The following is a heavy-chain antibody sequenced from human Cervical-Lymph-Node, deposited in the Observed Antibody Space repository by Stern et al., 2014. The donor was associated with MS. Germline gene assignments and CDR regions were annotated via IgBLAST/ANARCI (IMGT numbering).Heavy chain of an antibody. V-gene: IGHV4-61*01. Sequence: QVQLQESGPGLVKPSETLSLTCSVSADSVNSGSSYWSWIRQPPGKGLEGIGNIFYSGSTIYNTSLQSRVTRSIDTSRNQFSLKLSSVTAADMAVYYCAREECSGGACGWFEPWGQGTLVTVST. J-gene: IGHJ5*02. D-gene: IGHD2-15*01. CDR2: IFYSGST. CDR3: AREECSGGACGWFEP. CDR1: ADSVNSGSSY.